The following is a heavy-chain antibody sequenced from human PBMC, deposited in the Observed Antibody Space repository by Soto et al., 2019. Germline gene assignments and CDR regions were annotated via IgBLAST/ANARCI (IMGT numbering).Heavy chain of an antibody. V-gene: IGHV3-23*01. CDR3: ARDKRDLRFLEWSYYFDY. CDR2: VSGSGGST. D-gene: IGHD3-3*01. Sequence: GGSLRLSCAASGFTFSSYAMSWVRQAPGKGLEWVSGVSGSGGSTYCVDSVKGRFTISRDNSKNTLYLQMNSLRAEDTAVYYCARDKRDLRFLEWSYYFDYWGQGTLVTVSS. J-gene: IGHJ4*02. CDR1: GFTFSSYA.